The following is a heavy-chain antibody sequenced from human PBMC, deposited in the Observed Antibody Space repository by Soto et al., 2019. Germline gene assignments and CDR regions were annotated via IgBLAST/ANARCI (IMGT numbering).Heavy chain of an antibody. J-gene: IGHJ2*01. D-gene: IGHD4-17*01. V-gene: IGHV1-3*01. Sequence: QVQLVQSGAEVKKPGASVKVSCKASGYTFTSYAMHWVRQAPGQRLEWMGWINAGNGNTKYSQKFQGRVTVTRDTTASTPYMELSSLRSEDTAVYYCARAISSVTTFYFDLWGRGTLVTVSS. CDR1: GYTFTSYA. CDR2: INAGNGNT. CDR3: ARAISSVTTFYFDL.